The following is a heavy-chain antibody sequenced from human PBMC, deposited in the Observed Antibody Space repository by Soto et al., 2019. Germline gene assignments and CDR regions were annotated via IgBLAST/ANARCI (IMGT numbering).Heavy chain of an antibody. CDR2: IIPIIGVT. CDR3: ARESLVVKGADP. V-gene: IGHV1-69*17. D-gene: IGHD3-16*01. J-gene: IGHJ5*02. CDR1: GDTFNSYV. Sequence: QVQLVQSGAEVKRPGSSVKVSCESSGDTFNSYVISWVRQAPGQGLEWMGGIIPIIGVTHYAQKFQGRVTITALSSTGTAYLQLTTLGLEDTALYFCARESLVVKGADPWGQGTLVTVSS.